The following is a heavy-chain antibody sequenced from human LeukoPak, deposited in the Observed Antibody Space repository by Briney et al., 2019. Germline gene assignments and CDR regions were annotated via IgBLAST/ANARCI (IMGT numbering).Heavy chain of an antibody. V-gene: IGHV3-30-3*01. CDR1: GFTFSSYA. CDR2: ISYDGSNK. CDR3: ARVGCSGGSCYSAHFDY. J-gene: IGHJ4*02. Sequence: PGGSLRLSCAASGFTFSSYAMHWVRQAPGKGLEWVAVISYDGSNKYYADSVKGRFTISRDNSKNTLYLQMNSLRAEDTAVYYCARVGCSGGSCYSAHFDYWGQGTLVTVSS. D-gene: IGHD2-15*01.